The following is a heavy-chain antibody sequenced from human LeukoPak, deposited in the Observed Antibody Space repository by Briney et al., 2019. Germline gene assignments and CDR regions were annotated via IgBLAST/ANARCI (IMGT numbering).Heavy chain of an antibody. V-gene: IGHV3-21*01. CDR1: GFSFSDYD. D-gene: IGHD3-16*01. Sequence: GGSLRLSCSASGFSFSDYDMNWFRQALGKGLEWISSISGRSSHVYYGDSVKGRFPISRDNAMNSVFLQMNSLGVDDTAVYYCGRAFPPLRTASAGDLWGQGTLVTVSS. CDR3: GRAFPPLRTASAGDL. J-gene: IGHJ4*02. CDR2: ISGRSSHV.